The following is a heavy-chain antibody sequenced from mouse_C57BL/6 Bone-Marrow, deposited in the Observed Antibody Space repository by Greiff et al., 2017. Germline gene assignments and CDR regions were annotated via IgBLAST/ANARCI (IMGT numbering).Heavy chain of an antibody. CDR2: IYPRDGST. Sequence: QVQLQQSGPELVKPGASVKLSCKASGYTFTSYDINWVKQRPGQGLEWIGWIYPRDGSTKYNEKFKGKATLTVDTSSSTAYMELHSLTSEDSAVYLCERVEFDGSSGDWYIDVWGTGTTVTVSS. V-gene: IGHV1-85*01. D-gene: IGHD1-1*01. J-gene: IGHJ1*03. CDR3: ERVEFDGSSGDWYIDV. CDR1: GYTFTSYD.